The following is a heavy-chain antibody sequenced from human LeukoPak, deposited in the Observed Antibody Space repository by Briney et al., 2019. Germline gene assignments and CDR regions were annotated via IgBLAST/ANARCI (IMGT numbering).Heavy chain of an antibody. V-gene: IGHV3-48*03. D-gene: IGHD3-22*01. CDR1: GFTFSSYE. CDR2: ISSSGSTI. CDR3: ARADDSSGYYVFDY. J-gene: IGHJ4*02. Sequence: PGGSLRLSCAASGFTFSSYEMNWVRQAPGKGLEWVSYISSSGSTIYYADSVKGRFTISRDNAKNSLYLQMNSLRAEDTAVYCCARADDSSGYYVFDYWGQGTLVTVSS.